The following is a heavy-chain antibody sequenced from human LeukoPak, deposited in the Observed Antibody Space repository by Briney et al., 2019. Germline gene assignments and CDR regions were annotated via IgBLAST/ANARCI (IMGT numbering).Heavy chain of an antibody. J-gene: IGHJ4*02. CDR1: GFTFSSYW. V-gene: IGHV3-7*01. D-gene: IGHD6-19*01. CDR3: ARATSGIAVAGPFDY. Sequence: PGGSLRLSCAASGFTFSSYWMSWVRQAPGKGLEWVANIKQDGSEKYYVDSVKGRFTISRDNAKNSLYLQMNSLRAEDTAVYYCARATSGIAVAGPFDYWGQGTLVTVSS. CDR2: IKQDGSEK.